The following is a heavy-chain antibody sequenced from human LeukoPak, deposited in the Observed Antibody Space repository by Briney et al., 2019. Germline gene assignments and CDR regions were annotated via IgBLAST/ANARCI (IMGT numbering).Heavy chain of an antibody. CDR1: GFTFSRYA. D-gene: IGHD6-19*01. Sequence: GGSLRLSCAASGFTFSRYAVSWVRQAPGKGLEWVSAISGSGGSTYYADSVEGRVTIPRDNSENTLYLQMNSLRAEDTAVYYCAKDTGYSSGAIDYWGQGTLVTVPS. CDR3: AKDTGYSSGAIDY. V-gene: IGHV3-23*01. J-gene: IGHJ4*02. CDR2: ISGSGGST.